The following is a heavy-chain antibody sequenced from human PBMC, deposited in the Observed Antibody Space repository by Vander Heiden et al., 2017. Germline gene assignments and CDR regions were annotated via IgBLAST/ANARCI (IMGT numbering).Heavy chain of an antibody. CDR2: ISDSGGST. CDR3: AKDGNGDFDY. J-gene: IGHJ4*02. Sequence: EVQLLESGGGLVQPGGSLRLSCAASGFIFSSYAMGWVRQAPGKGLEWVSAISDSGGSTYYADSVKGRFTISRDNSKNTLYLQMNSLRAEDTAVYYCAKDGNGDFDYWGQETLVTVSS. V-gene: IGHV3-23*01. D-gene: IGHD1-1*01. CDR1: GFIFSSYA.